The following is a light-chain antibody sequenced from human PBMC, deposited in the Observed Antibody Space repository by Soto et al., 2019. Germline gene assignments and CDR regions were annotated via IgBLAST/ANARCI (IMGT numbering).Light chain of an antibody. J-gene: IGLJ1*01. CDR2: ANS. V-gene: IGLV1-40*01. CDR3: QSYDSSLIVSKV. CDR1: SSNLGAGYD. Sequence: QSVLTQPPSVSGAPGQRVTISCSGRSSNLGAGYDVQWYQQFPGTAPKLPIYANSARPSGVPDRFSGSKSGTSASLAITGLQAEDEADYYCQSYDSSLIVSKVFGTGTKLTVL.